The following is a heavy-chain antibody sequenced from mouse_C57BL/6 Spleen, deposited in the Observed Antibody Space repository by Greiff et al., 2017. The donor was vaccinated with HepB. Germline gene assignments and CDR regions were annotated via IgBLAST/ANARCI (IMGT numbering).Heavy chain of an antibody. D-gene: IGHD1-1*01. CDR2: IDPETGGT. J-gene: IGHJ2*01. Sequence: QVHVKQSGAELVRPGASVTLSCKASGYTFTDYEMHWVKQTPVHGLEWIGAIDPETGGTAYNQKFKGKAILTADKSSSTAYMELRSLTSEDSAVYYCTRGHYGSSYLDYWGQGTTLTVSS. V-gene: IGHV1-15*01. CDR3: TRGHYGSSYLDY. CDR1: GYTFTDYE.